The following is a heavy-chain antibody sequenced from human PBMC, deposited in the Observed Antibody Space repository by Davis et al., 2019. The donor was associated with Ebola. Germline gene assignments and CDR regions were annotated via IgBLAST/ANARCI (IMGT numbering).Heavy chain of an antibody. CDR1: GFTFSSYE. J-gene: IGHJ6*02. Sequence: PGGSLRLSCAASGFTFSSYEMNWVRQAPGKGLEWVSYISSSGSTIYYADSVKGRFTISRDNAKNSLYLQMNSLRAEDTAVYYCARTRGSYYYYYYGMDVWGQGTTVTVSS. CDR3: ARTRGSYYYYYYGMDV. D-gene: IGHD1-26*01. CDR2: ISSSGSTI. V-gene: IGHV3-48*03.